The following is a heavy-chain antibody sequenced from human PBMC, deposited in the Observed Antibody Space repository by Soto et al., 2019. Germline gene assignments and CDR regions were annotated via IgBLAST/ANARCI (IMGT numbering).Heavy chain of an antibody. CDR2: ISAYNGNT. CDR3: ARDDFRKVAVAGAYYYYGMDV. Sequence: ASVKVSCKASGYTFTSYGISWVRQASGQGLEWMGWISAYNGNTNYAQKLQGRVTMTTDTSTSTAYMELRSLRSDDTAVYYCARDDFRKVAVAGAYYYYGMDVWGQGTTVTVSS. V-gene: IGHV1-18*01. D-gene: IGHD6-19*01. J-gene: IGHJ6*02. CDR1: GYTFTSYG.